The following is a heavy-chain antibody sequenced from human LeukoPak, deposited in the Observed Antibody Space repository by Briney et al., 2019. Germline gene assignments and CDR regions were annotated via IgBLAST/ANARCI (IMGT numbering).Heavy chain of an antibody. Sequence: RGSLRVSCVASGYTLTIAFICWVREAPGQGREWRGLIKTSGGGTSSAQTLQGRVTMTRDTSTSKDYMELSTLRSKDPPSYYCARDQDWNYAFGIWGQGTMVTVSS. D-gene: IGHD1-7*01. CDR1: GYTLTIAF. CDR2: IKTSGGGT. J-gene: IGHJ3*02. CDR3: ARDQDWNYAFGI. V-gene: IGHV1-46*04.